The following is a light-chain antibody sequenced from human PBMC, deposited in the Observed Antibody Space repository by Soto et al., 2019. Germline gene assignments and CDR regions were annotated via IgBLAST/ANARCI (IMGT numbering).Light chain of an antibody. CDR2: GAS. J-gene: IGKJ4*01. Sequence: EIVMTQSPAALSLSPGEGVTLSCRASQSVGRSLAWYQQRPGQAPRLLIYGASTRATGTPVRFSGIGSGTEVTHTISSLQSEDFVVYYCHQYYEWPLTFGGGTKVEIK. CDR3: HQYYEWPLT. V-gene: IGKV3D-15*01. CDR1: QSVGRS.